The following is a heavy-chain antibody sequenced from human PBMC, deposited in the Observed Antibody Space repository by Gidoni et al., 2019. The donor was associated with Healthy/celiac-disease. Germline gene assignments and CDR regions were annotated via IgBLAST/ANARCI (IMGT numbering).Heavy chain of an antibody. CDR3: ARKTPKTARARYYFDY. D-gene: IGHD1-1*01. V-gene: IGHV4-4*02. J-gene: IGHJ4*02. CDR1: GGSISSSNW. Sequence: QVQLQESGPGLAKPSGTLSLTCAVPGGSISSSNWWSWVRQPPGKGLEWIGEIYHSGSTNSNPSLKSRVTISVDKSKNQFSLKLSSVTAADTAVYYCARKTPKTARARYYFDYWGQGTLVTVSS. CDR2: IYHSGST.